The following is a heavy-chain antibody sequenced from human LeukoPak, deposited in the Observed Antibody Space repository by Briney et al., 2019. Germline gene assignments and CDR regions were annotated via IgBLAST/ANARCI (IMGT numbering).Heavy chain of an antibody. J-gene: IGHJ4*02. D-gene: IGHD1-26*01. V-gene: IGHV3-7*01. CDR3: ARDKVGTGPTHLDY. Sequence: ETLSLTCTVSGYFINSGFYWGWIRQPPGKGLEWVANIKEDGGEKYSVDSVKGRFTISRDNAMNSLYLEMNSLRAEDTALYYCARDKVGTGPTHLDYWGQGALVTVSS. CDR1: GYFINSGFY. CDR2: IKEDGGEK.